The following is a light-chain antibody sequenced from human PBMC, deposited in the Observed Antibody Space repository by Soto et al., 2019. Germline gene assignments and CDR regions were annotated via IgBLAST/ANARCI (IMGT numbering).Light chain of an antibody. CDR3: QQLDSYPLT. V-gene: IGKV1-9*01. CDR2: AAS. Sequence: DIQLTQSPSFLSASVGDRVTITCRASQGISSYLDRYQQNPGKAPKLLIYAASTLQSGVPSRFSGSGSGKEFTLTISSLQPEDFATNYCQQLDSYPLTFGGGTKVEIK. J-gene: IGKJ4*01. CDR1: QGISSY.